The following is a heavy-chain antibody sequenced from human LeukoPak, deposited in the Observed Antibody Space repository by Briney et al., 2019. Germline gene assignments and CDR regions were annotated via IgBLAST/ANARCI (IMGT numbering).Heavy chain of an antibody. CDR1: GFTFSNYA. D-gene: IGHD3-10*01. CDR2: VSGSGGST. CDR3: AKDPSWDGSWGYYTSNWFDR. J-gene: IGHJ5*02. Sequence: GGSLRLSCAASGFTFSNYAISWVRQAPGKGLEWVSAVSGSGGSTYYADSVKGRFTISRDNSENTLYLQMNSLRAEDTAVYYCAKDPSWDGSWGYYTSNWFDRWDQGTLVTVSS. V-gene: IGHV3-23*01.